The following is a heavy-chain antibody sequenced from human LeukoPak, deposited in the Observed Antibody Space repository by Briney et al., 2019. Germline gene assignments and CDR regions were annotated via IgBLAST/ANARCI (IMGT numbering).Heavy chain of an antibody. V-gene: IGHV3-73*01. Sequence: GGSLRLSCAASGFTFSGSTMHWVRQASGKGLEWVGRIRSKANSYATAYAASVEGRFTISRDDSKNTAYLQMNSLKTEDTAMYYCTRSITGITAHFDYWGQGTLVTVSS. J-gene: IGHJ4*02. CDR1: GFTFSGST. D-gene: IGHD1-7*01. CDR2: IRSKANSYAT. CDR3: TRSITGITAHFDY.